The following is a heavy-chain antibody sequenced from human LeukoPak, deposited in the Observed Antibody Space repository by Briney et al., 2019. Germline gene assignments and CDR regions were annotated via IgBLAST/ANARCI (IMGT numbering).Heavy chain of an antibody. CDR2: ISRGGDVT. Sequence: GGSLRLSCAASGFTFSTYAMTWVRQAPGKGLEWVSLISRGGDVTYYADSVKGRFTISRDSSKNTLYLQMHSLRAEDAAVYYCAARPGEVAVPYDYWGQGTLVTVSS. CDR3: AARPGEVAVPYDY. CDR1: GFTFSTYA. D-gene: IGHD2-15*01. J-gene: IGHJ4*02. V-gene: IGHV3-23*01.